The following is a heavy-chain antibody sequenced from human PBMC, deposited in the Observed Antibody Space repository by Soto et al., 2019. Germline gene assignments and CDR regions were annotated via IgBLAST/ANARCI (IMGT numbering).Heavy chain of an antibody. J-gene: IGHJ4*02. CDR2: ISWNSDSI. D-gene: IGHD3-3*01. CDR1: GFIFDDFA. CDR3: TKVGGLYDFWSGPLHFAL. Sequence: DAQLVESGGGLVQPGRSLRLSCAGSGFIFDDFAIHWVRQAPGKGLEWVSGISWNSDSIGYADSVKGRFTISRDNAKNALYLQMNSLRVEDTALYYCTKVGGLYDFWSGPLHFALWGQGTLVTVSS. V-gene: IGHV3-9*01.